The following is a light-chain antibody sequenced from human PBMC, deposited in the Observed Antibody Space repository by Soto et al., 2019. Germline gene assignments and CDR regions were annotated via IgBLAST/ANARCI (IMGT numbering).Light chain of an antibody. J-gene: IGLJ1*01. CDR1: SSDVGGYNY. CDR3: SSYTSSSTLPYV. V-gene: IGLV2-14*01. Sequence: QSALTQPASVSGSPGQSITISCTGTSSDVGGYNYVSWYQQHPGKAPKLMIYEVSNRPSGVSNRFSGSKSGNTASLTISGLHAEDEADYYCSSYTSSSTLPYVFGTGTKLTVL. CDR2: EVS.